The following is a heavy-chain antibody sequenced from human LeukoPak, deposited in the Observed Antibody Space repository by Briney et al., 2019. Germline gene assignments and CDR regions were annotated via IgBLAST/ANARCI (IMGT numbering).Heavy chain of an antibody. J-gene: IGHJ3*02. CDR3: ARDNRDDAFDI. V-gene: IGHV4-59*01. CDR2: IYYSGST. Sequence: PSETLSLTCTVSGGSISSYYWSWIRQPPGKGLEWIGYIYYSGSTNYNPSLKSRVTISVDTSKNQFSLKLGSVTAADTAVYYCARDNRDDAFDIWGQGTMVTVSS. CDR1: GGSISSYY.